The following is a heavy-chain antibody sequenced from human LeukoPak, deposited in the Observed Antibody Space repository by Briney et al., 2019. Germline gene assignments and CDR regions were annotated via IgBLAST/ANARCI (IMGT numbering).Heavy chain of an antibody. Sequence: ASVKVSCKASGYTFTGYYMHWVRQAPGQGLEWMGWINTDTGNPTYAQGFTGRFVFSLDTSVSTAYLQISSLKAEDTAVYYCARVYDIVVVGDYYFDYWGQGTLVTVSS. J-gene: IGHJ4*02. V-gene: IGHV7-4-1*02. CDR2: INTDTGNP. D-gene: IGHD2-2*01. CDR3: ARVYDIVVVGDYYFDY. CDR1: GYTFTGYY.